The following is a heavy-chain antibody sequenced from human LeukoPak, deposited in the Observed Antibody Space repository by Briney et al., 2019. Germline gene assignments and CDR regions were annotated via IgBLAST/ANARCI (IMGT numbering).Heavy chain of an antibody. CDR1: GFTFSTYA. CDR2: ITGSGGST. D-gene: IGHD3-9*01. V-gene: IGHV3-23*01. J-gene: IGHJ6*02. CDR3: AKVARYFDWLHMDV. Sequence: GGALRLSCAASGFTFSTYAMSWVRQAPGKGLEWVSGITGSGGSTYYADSVKGRFTISRDNSKNTLYLQMNSLRADDTAVYYCAKVARYFDWLHMDVWGQGTTVTVSS.